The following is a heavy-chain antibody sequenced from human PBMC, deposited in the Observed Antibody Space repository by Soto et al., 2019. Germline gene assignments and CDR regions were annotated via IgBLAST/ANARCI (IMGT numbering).Heavy chain of an antibody. V-gene: IGHV1-3*01. CDR3: AIDYYDSSGYYYNAFDI. CDR2: INAGNGNT. D-gene: IGHD3-22*01. J-gene: IGHJ3*02. CDR1: GYTFTSYA. Sequence: ASVKVSCKASGYTFTSYAMHWVRQAPGQRLEWMGWINAGNGNTKYSQKLQGRVTMTTDTSTSTAYMELRSLRSDDTAVYYCAIDYYDSSGYYYNAFDIWGQGTMVTVSS.